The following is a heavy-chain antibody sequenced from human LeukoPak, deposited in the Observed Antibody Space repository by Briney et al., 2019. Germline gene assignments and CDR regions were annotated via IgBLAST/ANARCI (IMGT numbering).Heavy chain of an antibody. CDR2: ITGRGGT. D-gene: IGHD4-17*01. V-gene: IGHV3-23*01. CDR3: AKDPNGDYVGAFDS. CDR1: GFTFSSYS. Sequence: GGSLRLSCAASGFTFSSYSMNWVRQAPGKGLEWISSITGRGGTSYTDSVKGRFTVYRDNSKNTLYLQMNSLRVGDTALYYCAKDPNGDYVGAFDSWGQGTMVTVSS. J-gene: IGHJ3*01.